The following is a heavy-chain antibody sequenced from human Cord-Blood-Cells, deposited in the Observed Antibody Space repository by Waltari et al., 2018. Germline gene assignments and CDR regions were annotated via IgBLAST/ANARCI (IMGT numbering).Heavy chain of an antibody. V-gene: IGHV1-2*02. CDR2: SNPNGGGT. D-gene: IGHD3-10*01. J-gene: IGHJ4*02. CDR1: GDTFPGYY. CDR3: ARATGILLDY. Sequence: QVPLVQSGAEVKKPGASVKVSCQASGDTFPGYYLHGVRQAPGQGLEWMGWSNPNGGGTNYAQKFQGRVTMTRDTSNSTAYMELIRLGSDDPAVYYCARATGILLDYWGQGTLVTVSS.